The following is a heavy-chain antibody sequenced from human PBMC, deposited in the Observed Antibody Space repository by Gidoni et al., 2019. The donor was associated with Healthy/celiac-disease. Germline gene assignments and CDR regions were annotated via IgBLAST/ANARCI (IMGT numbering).Heavy chain of an antibody. V-gene: IGHV1-2*02. D-gene: IGHD2-8*01. J-gene: IGHJ6*03. CDR2: INPNSGGT. Sequence: QVQLVQSGAEVKKPGASVKVSCQASGYTFTGYYMHWVRQAPGQGLEWMGWINPNSGGTNYAQKFQGRVTMTRDTSISTAYMELSRLRSDDTAVYYCARSSPLYPDYYYMDVWGKGTTVTVSS. CDR3: ARSSPLYPDYYYMDV. CDR1: GYTFTGYY.